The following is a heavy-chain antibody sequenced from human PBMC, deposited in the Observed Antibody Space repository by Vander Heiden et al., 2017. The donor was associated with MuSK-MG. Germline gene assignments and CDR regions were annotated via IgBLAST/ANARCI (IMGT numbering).Heavy chain of an antibody. D-gene: IGHD3-9*01. CDR1: GYTLTALA. CDR2: VDPEDGET. Sequence: QLQLVLSGAEVKKPAASVTVSCKVSGYTLTALAMHWLRQAPGKGLEWMVSVDPEDGETIYAQKFQGRVTMTEDTSTDTAYMELSSLRSEDTAVYYCATGPPLRYFDYYMDVWGKGTTVTVSS. J-gene: IGHJ6*03. CDR3: ATGPPLRYFDYYMDV. V-gene: IGHV1-24*01.